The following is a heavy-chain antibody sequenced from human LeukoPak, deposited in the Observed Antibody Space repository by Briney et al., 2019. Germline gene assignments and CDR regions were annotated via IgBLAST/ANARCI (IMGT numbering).Heavy chain of an antibody. CDR1: GFTFSNYG. CDR2: ISGSGGST. Sequence: PGGSLRLSCAASGFTFSNYGLTWVRQAPGKGLEWVSAISGSGGSTYYADSVKGRFTISRDNSKNTLYLQMNSLRAEDTAVYYCAKEDRRLRFLEWLLYFDYWGQGTLVTVSS. CDR3: AKEDRRLRFLEWLLYFDY. V-gene: IGHV3-23*01. D-gene: IGHD3-3*01. J-gene: IGHJ4*02.